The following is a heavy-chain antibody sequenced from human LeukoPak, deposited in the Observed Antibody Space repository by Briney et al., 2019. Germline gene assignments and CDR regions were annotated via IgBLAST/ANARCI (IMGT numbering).Heavy chain of an antibody. CDR2: IKQDGNEK. D-gene: IGHD6-19*01. J-gene: IGHJ4*02. Sequence: GGSLRLSCEASGFTLSIYWMSWVRQAPGKGLEWVANIKQDGNEKYYVDSVKGRFTISRDNAKNSLYLQMNSLRADDTAVYYCARIVVAGFDYWGQGTLVTVSS. V-gene: IGHV3-7*04. CDR1: GFTLSIYW. CDR3: ARIVVAGFDY.